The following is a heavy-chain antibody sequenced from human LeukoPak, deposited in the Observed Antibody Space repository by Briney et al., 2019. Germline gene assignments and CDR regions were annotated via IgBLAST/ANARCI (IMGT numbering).Heavy chain of an antibody. CDR2: ISYDGSNK. CDR1: GFTFNNYA. J-gene: IGHJ5*02. Sequence: GGSLRLSCAASGFTFNNYAMHWVRQAPGKGLEWVAVISYDGSNKYYADSVKGRFTVSRDNSKNTLYLQMNSLRAEDTAVYYCAKDPYYGSGSYIDPWGQGTLVTVSS. CDR3: AKDPYYGSGSYIDP. V-gene: IGHV3-30*04. D-gene: IGHD3-10*01.